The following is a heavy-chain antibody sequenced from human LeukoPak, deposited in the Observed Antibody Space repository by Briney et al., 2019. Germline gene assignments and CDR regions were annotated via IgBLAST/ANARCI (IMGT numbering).Heavy chain of an antibody. CDR3: ARDRTESVGATDWFDP. Sequence: IPSQTLSLTCTVSGGSISSGSYYWSWIRQPAGKGLEWIGRIYTSGSTNYNPSLKSRVTISVDTSKNQFSLKLSSVTAADTAVYYCARDRTESVGATDWFDPWGQGTLVTVSS. D-gene: IGHD1-26*01. V-gene: IGHV4-61*02. J-gene: IGHJ5*02. CDR2: IYTSGST. CDR1: GGSISSGSYY.